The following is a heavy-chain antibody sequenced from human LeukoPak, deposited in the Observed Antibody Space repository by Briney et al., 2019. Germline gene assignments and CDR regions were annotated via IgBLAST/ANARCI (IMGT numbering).Heavy chain of an antibody. CDR3: ARDPFITGIPYFDY. V-gene: IGHV3-30*03. CDR1: GFTFSSYG. D-gene: IGHD1-20*01. CDR2: ISYDGSNK. J-gene: IGHJ4*02. Sequence: GGSLRLSCAASGFTFSSYGMHWVRQAPGKGLEWVAVISYDGSNKYYADSVKGRFTISRDNSKNTLYLQMNSLRAEDTAVYYCARDPFITGIPYFDYWGQGALVTVSS.